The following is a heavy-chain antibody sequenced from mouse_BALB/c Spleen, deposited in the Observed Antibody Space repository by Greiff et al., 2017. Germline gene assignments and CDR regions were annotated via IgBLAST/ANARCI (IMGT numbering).Heavy chain of an antibody. CDR2: ISYDGSN. CDR1: GYSITSGYY. CDR3: ARAGNAAMDY. J-gene: IGHJ4*01. D-gene: IGHD2-1*01. V-gene: IGHV3-6*02. Sequence: ESGPGLVKPSQSLSLTCSVTGYSITSGYYWNWIRQFPGNKLEWMGYISYDGSNNYNPSLKNRISITRDTSKNQFFLKLNSVTTEDTATYYCARAGNAAMDYWGQGTSVTVSS.